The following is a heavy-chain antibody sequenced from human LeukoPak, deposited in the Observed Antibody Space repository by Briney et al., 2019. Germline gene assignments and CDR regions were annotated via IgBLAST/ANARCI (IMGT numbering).Heavy chain of an antibody. CDR1: GFTFSSYG. Sequence: SGGSLRLSCSASGFTFSSYGMHWVRQAPGKGLEWVAVIWYDGSNKYYADSVKGRFTISRDNSKNTLYLQMNSLRAEDTAVYYCARDSGSYRYYFYGMDVWGQGTTVTVSS. J-gene: IGHJ6*02. CDR2: IWYDGSNK. V-gene: IGHV3-33*08. D-gene: IGHD1-26*01. CDR3: ARDSGSYRYYFYGMDV.